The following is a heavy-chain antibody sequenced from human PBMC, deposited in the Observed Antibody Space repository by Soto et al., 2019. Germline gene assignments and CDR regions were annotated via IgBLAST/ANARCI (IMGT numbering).Heavy chain of an antibody. CDR1: GGSISSSSYY. V-gene: IGHV4-39*01. CDR2: IYYSGST. CDR3: ARFSGWYEDY. J-gene: IGHJ4*02. D-gene: IGHD6-19*01. Sequence: SETLSLTCTVSGGSISSSSYYWGWIRQPPGKGLEWIGSIYYSGSTYYNPSLKSRVTISVDTSKNQFSLKLSSVTAADTAVYYCARFSGWYEDYWGQGTLVTVS.